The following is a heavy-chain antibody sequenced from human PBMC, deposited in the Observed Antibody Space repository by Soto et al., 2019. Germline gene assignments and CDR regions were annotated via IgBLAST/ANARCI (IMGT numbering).Heavy chain of an antibody. V-gene: IGHV3-30-3*01. CDR2: ISYDGSNK. J-gene: IGHJ4*02. CDR3: ARRDVDGISYFREDDYYFDY. CDR1: GFTFSSYA. Sequence: GGSLRLSCAASGFTFSSYAMHWVRQAPGKGLESVAVISYDGSNKYYADSVKGRFTISRDNSKNTLYLQMNSLRAEDTAVYYCARRDVDGISYFREDDYYFDYWGQGTLVTVSS. D-gene: IGHD3-10*01.